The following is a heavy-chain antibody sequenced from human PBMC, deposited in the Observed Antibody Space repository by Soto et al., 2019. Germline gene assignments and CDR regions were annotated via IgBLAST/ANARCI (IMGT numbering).Heavy chain of an antibody. CDR3: ARDSSSSGSYRYGMDV. D-gene: IGHD1-26*01. Sequence: QVQLVQSGAEVKKPGSSVKVSCKASGGTFSSYTISWVRQAPGQGLEWMGRIIPILGIANYAQKFQGRVTITADKSTSTAYMELSSLRSEDTAVYYCARDSSSSGSYRYGMDVWGQGTTVTVSS. CDR1: GGTFSSYT. J-gene: IGHJ6*02. V-gene: IGHV1-69*08. CDR2: IIPILGIA.